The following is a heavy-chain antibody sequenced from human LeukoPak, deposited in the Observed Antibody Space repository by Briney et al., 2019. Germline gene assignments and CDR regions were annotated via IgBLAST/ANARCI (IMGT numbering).Heavy chain of an antibody. CDR1: GFTFSSYG. V-gene: IGHV3-33*01. Sequence: GGSLRLSCAASGFTFSSYGMHWVRRAPGKGLEWVAVIWYDGSNKYYADSVKGRFTISRDNSKNTLYLQMNSLRAEDTAVYYCARDGDIVVVVAAIDYWGQGTLVTVPS. D-gene: IGHD2-15*01. J-gene: IGHJ4*02. CDR2: IWYDGSNK. CDR3: ARDGDIVVVVAAIDY.